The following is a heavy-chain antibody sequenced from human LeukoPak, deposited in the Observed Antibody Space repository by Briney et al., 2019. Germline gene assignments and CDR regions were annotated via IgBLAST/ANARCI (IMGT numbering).Heavy chain of an antibody. J-gene: IGHJ4*02. D-gene: IGHD4-17*01. Sequence: SQTLSLTCTVSGGSISSGSYYWSWIRQPAGKGLEWIGRIYHSGSTNYNPSLKSRVTISVDKSKNQFSLKLSSVTAADTAVYYCARNHGDNDFDYWGQGTLVTVSS. CDR3: ARNHGDNDFDY. CDR1: GGSISSGSYY. V-gene: IGHV4-61*02. CDR2: IYHSGST.